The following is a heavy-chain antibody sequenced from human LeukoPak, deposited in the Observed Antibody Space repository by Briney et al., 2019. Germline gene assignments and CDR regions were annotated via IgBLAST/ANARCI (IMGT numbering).Heavy chain of an antibody. CDR1: GFTFSSYW. V-gene: IGHV3-7*03. J-gene: IGHJ4*02. D-gene: IGHD6-13*01. Sequence: PGGSLGLSCAASGFTFSSYWMSWVRQAPGKGLEWVANIKQDGSEKYYVDSVKGRFTISRDNAKNSLYLQMNSLRAEDTAVYYCARVRDYSSSWSNFDYWGQGTLVTVSS. CDR3: ARVRDYSSSWSNFDY. CDR2: IKQDGSEK.